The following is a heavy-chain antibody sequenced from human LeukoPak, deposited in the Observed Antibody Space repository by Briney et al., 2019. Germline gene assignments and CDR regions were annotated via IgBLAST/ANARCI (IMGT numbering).Heavy chain of an antibody. D-gene: IGHD6-13*01. J-gene: IGHJ1*01. Sequence: GGSLRLSCAASGFTFSSYAMSWVRQAPGKGLEWVSAISGSGGSTYYADSVKGRFTISRDNSKNTLYLQMNSLRAEDTAVYSCAKDGSSWYQYFQHWGQGTLVTVSS. CDR1: GFTFSSYA. CDR2: ISGSGGST. CDR3: AKDGSSWYQYFQH. V-gene: IGHV3-23*01.